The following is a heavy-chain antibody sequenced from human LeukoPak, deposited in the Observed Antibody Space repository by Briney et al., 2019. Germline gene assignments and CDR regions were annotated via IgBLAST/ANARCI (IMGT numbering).Heavy chain of an antibody. CDR2: IYYSGDT. CDR1: GGSVSSGGYY. J-gene: IGHJ4*02. Sequence: SETLSLTCTVSGGSVSSGGYYWGWIRQPPGKGLEWIGSIYYSGDTYSNPSLKSRVTMSVDTSKNQFSLMLTSVTAADTAVYYCARISAAGTKPDNWGQGTLVTVSS. D-gene: IGHD6-13*01. V-gene: IGHV4-39*07. CDR3: ARISAAGTKPDN.